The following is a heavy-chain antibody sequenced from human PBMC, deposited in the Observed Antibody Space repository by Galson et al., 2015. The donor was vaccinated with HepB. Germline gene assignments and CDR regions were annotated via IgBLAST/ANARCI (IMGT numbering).Heavy chain of an antibody. D-gene: IGHD1-26*01. CDR3: ASGSGSYYPGLDY. V-gene: IGHV3-48*01. Sequence: SLRLSCAASGFTFSSYSMNWVRQAPGKGLEWVSYISSSGNTIYYADSVKGRFTISRDNAKNSLYLQMNSLRAEDTAVYYCASGSGSYYPGLDYWGQGTLVTVSA. CDR2: ISSSGNTI. J-gene: IGHJ4*02. CDR1: GFTFSSYS.